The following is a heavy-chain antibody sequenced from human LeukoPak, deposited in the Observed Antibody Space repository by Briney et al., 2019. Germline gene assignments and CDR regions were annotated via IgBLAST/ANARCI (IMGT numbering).Heavy chain of an antibody. J-gene: IGHJ5*02. D-gene: IGHD6-19*01. CDR1: GGSISNFY. CDR2: IFYSGSA. CDR3: ARGNGWYYP. V-gene: IGHV4-59*08. Sequence: SETLSLTCTVSGGSISNFYWSWIRQPPGKGLEWIGYIFYSGSANYNPSLKSRVTISVDTSKNQFSLRLTSVTAADTAVYYCARGNGWYYPWCQGTLVTVSS.